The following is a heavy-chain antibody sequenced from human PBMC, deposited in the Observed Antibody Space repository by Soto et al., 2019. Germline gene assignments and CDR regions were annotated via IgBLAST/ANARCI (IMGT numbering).Heavy chain of an antibody. Sequence: QVQLVQSGAEVKKPGASVRVSCKASGYTFTSYYMHWVRQAPGQGLEWMGIINPSGGSTSYAQKSQGRVIMTRDTSTSTDYMELSSLRCEGTAVYYCARYLSIRPYCSSTSCYPPYDGMDVWGQGTTVTVSS. D-gene: IGHD2-2*01. CDR2: INPSGGST. J-gene: IGHJ6*02. CDR1: GYTFTSYY. V-gene: IGHV1-46*01. CDR3: ARYLSIRPYCSSTSCYPPYDGMDV.